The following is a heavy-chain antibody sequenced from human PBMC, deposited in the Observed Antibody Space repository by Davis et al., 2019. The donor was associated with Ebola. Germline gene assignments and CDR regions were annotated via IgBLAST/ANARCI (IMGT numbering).Heavy chain of an antibody. Sequence: AASVKVSCKASGYTFTGYYMHWVRQAPGQGLEWMGWISAYNGNTNYAKKLQGRVTMTTDTSTSTAYMELRSLRSDDTAVYYCARDGFMVHRHGYCFDYWGQGTLVTVSS. J-gene: IGHJ4*02. D-gene: IGHD3-10*01. CDR3: ARDGFMVHRHGYCFDY. CDR2: ISAYNGNT. CDR1: GYTFTGYY. V-gene: IGHV1-18*04.